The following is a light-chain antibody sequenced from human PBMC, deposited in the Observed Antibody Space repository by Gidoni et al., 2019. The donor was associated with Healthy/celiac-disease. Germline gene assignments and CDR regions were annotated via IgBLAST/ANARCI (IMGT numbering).Light chain of an antibody. Sequence: AIQLTQSPSSLSASVGDRVTITCRASQGISSALDWYQQKPGNAPKLLIYDASSLASGVPSRFSGSGSATDFTLTISSLQPEDFATYYCQQSNNYPLTFGGXTKVEIK. V-gene: IGKV1D-13*01. CDR1: QGISSA. CDR3: QQSNNYPLT. J-gene: IGKJ4*01. CDR2: DAS.